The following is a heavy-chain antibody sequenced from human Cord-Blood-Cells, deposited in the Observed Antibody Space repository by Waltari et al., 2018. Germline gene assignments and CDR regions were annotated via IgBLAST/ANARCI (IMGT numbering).Heavy chain of an antibody. CDR2: ILPMCGTE. CDR1: GGTFSSYA. J-gene: IGHJ3*02. D-gene: IGHD1-20*01. Sequence: QVQLVQSGAEVKKPGSSVKVSCKASGGTFSSYAISWVRQAPGQGLECMGGILPMCGTENAAQKCQGRDAITADKSTSTAYMERSSRRSEDTAVYDCAGGGGGDHNWDDAFDIWGQGTMVTVSS. CDR3: AGGGGGDHNWDDAFDI. V-gene: IGHV1-69*06.